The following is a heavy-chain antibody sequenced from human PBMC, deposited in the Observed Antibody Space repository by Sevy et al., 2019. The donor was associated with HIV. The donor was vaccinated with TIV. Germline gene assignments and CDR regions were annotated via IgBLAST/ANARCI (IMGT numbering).Heavy chain of an antibody. CDR2: ISQTYDGSKN. V-gene: IGHV3-30-3*01. Sequence: GGSLRLSCAASGFTFGSYTLHWVRQAPGKGLEWVALISQTYDGSKNYYTESVQGGFTISTDNSKNTLYLQMDSLRPEDTAVYYCARDNSGYFFFDYWGQGILVTVSS. D-gene: IGHD3-22*01. J-gene: IGHJ4*02. CDR3: ARDNSGYFFFDY. CDR1: GFTFGSYT.